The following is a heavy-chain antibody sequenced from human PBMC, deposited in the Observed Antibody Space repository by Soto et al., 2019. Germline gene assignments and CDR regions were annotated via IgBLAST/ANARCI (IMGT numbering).Heavy chain of an antibody. J-gene: IGHJ6*02. V-gene: IGHV4-59*01. CDR2: IYYSGST. D-gene: IGHD3-10*01. CDR3: ARVYYYGSGRRYYYGMDV. CDR1: GGSISSYY. Sequence: PSETLSLTCTVSGGSISSYYWSWIRQPPGKGLEWIGYIYYSGSTNYNPSLKSRVTISVDTSKNQFSLKLSSVTAADTAVYYCARVYYYGSGRRYYYGMDVWGQGTTVT.